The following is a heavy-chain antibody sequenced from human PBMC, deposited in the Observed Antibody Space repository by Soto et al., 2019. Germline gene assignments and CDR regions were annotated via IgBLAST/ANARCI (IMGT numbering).Heavy chain of an antibody. Sequence: SETLSLTCTVSGGSISSGGYYWSWIRQPPGKGLEWIGSIYYSGSTYYNPSLKSRVTISVDTSKNQFSLKLSSVTAADTAVYYCARHYSSSSGYYYYYYMDVWGKGTTVTVSS. J-gene: IGHJ6*03. CDR2: IYYSGST. D-gene: IGHD6-6*01. CDR1: GGSISSGGYY. CDR3: ARHYSSSSGYYYYYYMDV. V-gene: IGHV4-39*01.